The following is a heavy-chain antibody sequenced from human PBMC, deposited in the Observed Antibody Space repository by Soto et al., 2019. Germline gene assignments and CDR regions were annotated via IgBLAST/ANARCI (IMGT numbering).Heavy chain of an antibody. J-gene: IGHJ6*03. CDR2: ISGSGSTI. D-gene: IGHD2-15*01. V-gene: IGHV3-11*01. CDR3: ASGVAASHIYYSYMDV. Sequence: QVQLVESGGGLVKPGGSLRLSCAASGFTFSDYYMSWIRQAPGKGLEWVSYISGSGSTIYYADSVKGRFTISRDNTKNSLHLQMNSLRAEDTAGYYCASGVAASHIYYSYMDVWGKGTTVTVSS. CDR1: GFTFSDYY.